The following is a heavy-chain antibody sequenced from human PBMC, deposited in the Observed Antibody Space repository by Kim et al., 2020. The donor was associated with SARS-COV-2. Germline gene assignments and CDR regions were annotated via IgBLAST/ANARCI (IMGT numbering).Heavy chain of an antibody. CDR1: GFTVSSNY. CDR2: LYNGGNT. Sequence: GGSLRLSCAASGFTVSSNYMTWVRQAPGKGLEWVSVLYNGGNTYYADSVKGRFTISRDNSKNTLYLQMNSLRAEDTAVYYCARGGTQYTDRFQHWGQGTL. J-gene: IGHJ1*01. D-gene: IGHD1-1*01. CDR3: ARGGTQYTDRFQH. V-gene: IGHV3-53*01.